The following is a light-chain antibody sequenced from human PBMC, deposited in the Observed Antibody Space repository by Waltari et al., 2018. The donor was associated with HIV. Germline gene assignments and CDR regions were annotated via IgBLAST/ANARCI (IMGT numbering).Light chain of an antibody. CDR1: TGPVTSGHN. CDR2: ETS. CDR3: LLSFGRARV. V-gene: IGLV7-46*01. Sequence: QAVVTQEPSLTVSPGGTVTLTCASSTGPVTSGHNPYWFQQKAGQVPRTLIYETSTKHSWTPDRFSGSLLGGKAALTLSGAQSEDEADYFCLLSFGRARVFGGGTKLTVL. J-gene: IGLJ3*02.